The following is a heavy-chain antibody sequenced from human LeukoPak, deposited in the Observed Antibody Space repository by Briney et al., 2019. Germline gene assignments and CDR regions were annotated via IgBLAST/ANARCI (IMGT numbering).Heavy chain of an antibody. CDR2: IYYSGTT. J-gene: IGHJ5*02. D-gene: IGHD5-12*01. V-gene: IGHV4-39*07. Sequence: PSETLSLTCTVSGGLISISTYYWGWIRQPPGKGLEWIGSIYYSGTTHYNPSLKSRVTIAVDTSKNQFSLKLSSVTAADTAVYYCARTLPTSGYDANWFDPWGQGTLVTVSS. CDR1: GGLISISTYY. CDR3: ARTLPTSGYDANWFDP.